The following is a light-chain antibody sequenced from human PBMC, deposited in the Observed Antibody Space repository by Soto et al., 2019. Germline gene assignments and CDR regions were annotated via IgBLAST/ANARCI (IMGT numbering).Light chain of an antibody. Sequence: EIVLTQSPGSLSLSPGERATLSCRASQSVSSYLAWYQQKPGQAPRLLIYGASSRATGFPDRFSGSGSGTDFSLTISRLELEDSAVYYCQQYSSPPRTCGQGTKVEIK. CDR1: QSVSSY. CDR3: QQYSSPPRT. V-gene: IGKV3-20*01. J-gene: IGKJ1*01. CDR2: GAS.